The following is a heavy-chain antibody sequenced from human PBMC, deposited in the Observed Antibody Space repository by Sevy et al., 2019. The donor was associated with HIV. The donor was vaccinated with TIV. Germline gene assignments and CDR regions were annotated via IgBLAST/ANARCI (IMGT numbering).Heavy chain of an antibody. CDR3: ARGARQSIFGVVDSFDY. Sequence: GGSLRLSCAASGFTFSSYGMHWVRQAPGKGLEWVAIIWYDGSDKYHTDSVKGRFTISRDNSKNRLYLQMNSLRVEDTAVYYCARGARQSIFGVVDSFDYWGQGTLVTVSS. V-gene: IGHV3-33*01. D-gene: IGHD3-3*01. J-gene: IGHJ4*02. CDR2: IWYDGSDK. CDR1: GFTFSSYG.